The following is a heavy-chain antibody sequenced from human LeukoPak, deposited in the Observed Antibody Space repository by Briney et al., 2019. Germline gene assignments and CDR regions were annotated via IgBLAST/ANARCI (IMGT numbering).Heavy chain of an antibody. V-gene: IGHV3-21*01. D-gene: IGHD3-10*01. CDR3: AREGDYRSFDY. CDR1: GFTFSSYE. J-gene: IGHJ4*02. Sequence: PGGSLRLSCAASGFTFSSYEMNWVRQAPGKGLEWVSSISSSRGYIYYADSVKGRFTISRDNAKNSLYLQMNSLRAEDTAVYYCAREGDYRSFDYWGQGTLVTVSS. CDR2: ISSSRGYI.